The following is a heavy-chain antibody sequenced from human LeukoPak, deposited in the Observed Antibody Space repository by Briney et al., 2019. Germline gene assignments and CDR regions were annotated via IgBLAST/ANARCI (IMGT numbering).Heavy chain of an antibody. J-gene: IGHJ6*03. Sequence: ASVKVSCKASGYTFTSYGISWVRQATGQGLEWMGWKNPDSGHTGYAQKFQGRVTITRDTSISTVYMELSSLRSEDTAVYYCARGRKSGGYFYYMDVWGKGTTVTVSS. CDR2: KNPDSGHT. CDR1: GYTFTSYG. V-gene: IGHV1-8*03. D-gene: IGHD1-14*01. CDR3: ARGRKSGGYFYYMDV.